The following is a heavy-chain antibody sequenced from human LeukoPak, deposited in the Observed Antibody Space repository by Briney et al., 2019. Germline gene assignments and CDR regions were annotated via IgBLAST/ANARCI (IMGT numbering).Heavy chain of an antibody. V-gene: IGHV4-34*01. Sequence: SETLSLTCAVFGGSFSAYYWSWSRQPPGKVLEWIGEINHSGSTNYNPSLKSRVTISVDTSKNQFSPKVSSVTAADTAVYYCARGHYGGNHFDYWGQGTLVTVSS. CDR1: GGSFSAYY. D-gene: IGHD4-23*01. J-gene: IGHJ4*02. CDR3: ARGHYGGNHFDY. CDR2: INHSGST.